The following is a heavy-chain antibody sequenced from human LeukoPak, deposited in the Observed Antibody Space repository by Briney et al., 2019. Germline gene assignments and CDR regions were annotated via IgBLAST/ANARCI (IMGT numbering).Heavy chain of an antibody. J-gene: IGHJ4*02. CDR3: AKGLPDAPYYFDY. CDR1: GFTFSSYG. V-gene: IGHV3-30*18. Sequence: PGGSLRLSCAASGFTFSSYGMHWVRQAPGKGLEWVAVISYDGSNKYYADSVKGRFTISRDNSKNTLYLQMNSLRAEDTAVYYCAKGLPDAPYYFDYWGQGILVTVSS. D-gene: IGHD1-14*01. CDR2: ISYDGSNK.